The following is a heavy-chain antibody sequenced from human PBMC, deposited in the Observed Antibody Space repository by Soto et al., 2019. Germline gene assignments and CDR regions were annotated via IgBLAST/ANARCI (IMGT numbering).Heavy chain of an antibody. CDR3: ARDPGAIFGVVIINWFDP. Sequence: QVQLVESGGGVVQPGRSLRLSCAASGFTFSSYAMHWVRQAPGKGLEWVAVISYDGSNKYYADSVKGRFTISRDNSKNTLYLQMNSLRAEDTAVYYCARDPGAIFGVVIINWFDPWGQGTLVTVSS. J-gene: IGHJ5*02. V-gene: IGHV3-30-3*01. D-gene: IGHD3-3*01. CDR2: ISYDGSNK. CDR1: GFTFSSYA.